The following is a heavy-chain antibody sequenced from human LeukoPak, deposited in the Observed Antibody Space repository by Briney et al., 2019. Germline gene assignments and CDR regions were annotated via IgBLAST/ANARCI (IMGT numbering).Heavy chain of an antibody. J-gene: IGHJ4*02. Sequence: SETLCLTCTVSGGSISSSSYYWGWIRQPPGKGLEWIGSIDYSGSTYYNPSLKSRVTISVDTSKNQFSLKLSSVTAADTAVYYCARFFSSWIPFDYWGQGTLVTVSS. V-gene: IGHV4-39*01. CDR1: GGSISSSSYY. CDR2: IDYSGST. CDR3: ARFFSSWIPFDY. D-gene: IGHD6-13*01.